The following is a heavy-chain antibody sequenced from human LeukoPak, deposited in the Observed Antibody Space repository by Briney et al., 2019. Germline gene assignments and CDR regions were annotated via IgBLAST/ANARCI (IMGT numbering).Heavy chain of an antibody. V-gene: IGHV4-38-2*01. Sequence: SETLSLTRAVSGYSISSGYYWGWIRQPPGKGLEWIGSIYHSGSTYYNPSLKSRVTISVETSKNQFSLKLSSVTAADTAVYYCARLYCSSTSCYRWDAFGIWGQGTMVTVSS. CDR1: GYSISSGYY. CDR2: IYHSGST. D-gene: IGHD2-2*01. J-gene: IGHJ3*02. CDR3: ARLYCSSTSCYRWDAFGI.